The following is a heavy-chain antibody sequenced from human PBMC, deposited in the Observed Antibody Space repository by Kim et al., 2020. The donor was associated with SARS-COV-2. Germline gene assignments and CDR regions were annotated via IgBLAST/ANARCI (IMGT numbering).Heavy chain of an antibody. CDR3: ARENYYGSGSYYAFADY. Sequence: SQTLSLTCAISGDSVSSNSAAWNWIRQSPSRGLEWLGRTYYRSKWYNDYAVSVKSRITINPDTSKNQFSLQLNSVTPEDTAVYYCARENYYGSGSYYAFADYWGQGTLVTVSS. V-gene: IGHV6-1*01. CDR1: GDSVSSNSAA. D-gene: IGHD3-10*01. J-gene: IGHJ4*02. CDR2: TYYRSKWYN.